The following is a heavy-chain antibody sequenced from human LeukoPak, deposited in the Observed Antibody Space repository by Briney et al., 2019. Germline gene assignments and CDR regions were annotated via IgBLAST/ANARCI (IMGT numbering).Heavy chain of an antibody. J-gene: IGHJ4*01. V-gene: IGHV3-23*01. CDR3: AGGSTSTAPGWVY. CDR2: VSGNGDTK. Sequence: PGGSLRLSCAASGFYFTDYAMSWARQAPGKGLEWLSAVSGNGDTKDYVDSVKGRFTISRDNSRSTVHLQIDNLRTEDTAVYYCAGGSTSTAPGWVYWGHGTPVTVSS. CDR1: GFYFTDYA. D-gene: IGHD2-21*02.